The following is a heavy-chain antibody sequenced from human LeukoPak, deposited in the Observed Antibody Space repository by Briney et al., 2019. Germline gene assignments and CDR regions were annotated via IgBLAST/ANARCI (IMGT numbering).Heavy chain of an antibody. CDR1: GFTVSSKY. CDR2: IYSDGST. V-gene: IGHV3-53*01. J-gene: IGHJ4*02. Sequence: GGSLRLACAASGFTVSSKYMSCVRXDPGDXXEEVSIIYSDGSTYYADYVTRRFTISRDNSKNTLYLQMNSLRAEDTAVYYCARDHPTSGIYSDYWGQGTLVTVSS. CDR3: ARDHPTSGIYSDY. D-gene: IGHD3-10*01.